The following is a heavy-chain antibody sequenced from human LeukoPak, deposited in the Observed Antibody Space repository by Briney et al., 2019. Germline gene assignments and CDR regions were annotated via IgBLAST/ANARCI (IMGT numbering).Heavy chain of an antibody. J-gene: IGHJ4*02. D-gene: IGHD2-2*01. V-gene: IGHV3-48*04. CDR3: ANHFACGSTSCPPFDS. Sequence: PGGSLRLSCAASGFTFSSYSMNWVRQAPGKGLEWVSYISSSSSTIYYADSVEGRFTISRDNAKNSLYLQMNSLRVEDTAVYYCANHFACGSTSCPPFDSWGQGTLVTVSS. CDR1: GFTFSSYS. CDR2: ISSSSSTI.